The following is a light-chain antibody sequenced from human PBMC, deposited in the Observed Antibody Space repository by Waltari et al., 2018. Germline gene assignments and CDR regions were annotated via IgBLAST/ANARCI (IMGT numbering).Light chain of an antibody. CDR1: QGIGNN. Sequence: IQMTQSPSSLSASVGDTVTITCQASQGIGNNLNWYQQKPGKAPRLLIYRASNLQSVIPSRFSGSGSGTDFTLTISSLQPEDFATYYCQQGYSYPLTFGGGTKVDIK. J-gene: IGKJ4*01. CDR3: QQGYSYPLT. CDR2: RAS. V-gene: IGKV1-6*01.